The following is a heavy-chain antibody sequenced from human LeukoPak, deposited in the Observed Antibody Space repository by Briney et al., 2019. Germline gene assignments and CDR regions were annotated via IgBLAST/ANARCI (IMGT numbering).Heavy chain of an antibody. CDR1: GFTFSTYA. Sequence: GGSLRLSCAASGFTFSTYAMTWVRQAPGQGLEWVSSISGSGSGTYYADSVKGRFTISRDNSKNTLYLQMNSLIAEDTAVYYCAKVAYNWISYGPFDYWGQGTLVTVSS. CDR3: AKVAYNWISYGPFDY. J-gene: IGHJ4*02. CDR2: ISGSGSGT. V-gene: IGHV3-23*01. D-gene: IGHD1-20*01.